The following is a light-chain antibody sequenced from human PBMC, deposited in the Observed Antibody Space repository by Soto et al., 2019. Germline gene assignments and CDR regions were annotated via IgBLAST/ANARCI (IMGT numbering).Light chain of an antibody. CDR3: QQYGSSLWT. V-gene: IGKV3-20*01. J-gene: IGKJ1*01. Sequence: IVLTQSPGTLSLSPGERATLSCRASQSVSSSYLAWYQQKPGQAPRLLIYAASSRATGIPDRFSGSGSGTHFTLTISRLEPEDFAVYYCQQYGSSLWTFGQGTKVDI. CDR2: AAS. CDR1: QSVSSSY.